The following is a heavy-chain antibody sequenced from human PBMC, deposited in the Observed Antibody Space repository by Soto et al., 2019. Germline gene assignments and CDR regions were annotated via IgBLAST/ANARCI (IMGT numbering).Heavy chain of an antibody. CDR2: ISYDGSNK. J-gene: IGHJ4*02. CDR3: ANDLYSSGYREGYFDY. V-gene: IGHV3-30*18. D-gene: IGHD3-22*01. CDR1: GFTFSFYG. Sequence: QVQLVESGGGVVQPGKSLRLSCAASGFTFSFYGMHWVRQAPGKGLEWVAAISYDGSNKYYADSVKGRFTISRDNSKNXLYLQMNRLRAEDTAVYYCANDLYSSGYREGYFDYWGQGTLVTVSS.